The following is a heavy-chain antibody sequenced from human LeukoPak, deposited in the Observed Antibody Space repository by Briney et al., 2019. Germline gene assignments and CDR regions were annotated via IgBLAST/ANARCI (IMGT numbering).Heavy chain of an antibody. CDR1: GYTFTSYD. D-gene: IGHD1-26*01. CDR3: ARVPGIVGATFDY. Sequence: ASVKVSCKASGYTFTSYDINWVRQAPGQGLEWMGWINPNSGGTNYAQKFQGRVTMTRDTSISTAYMELRRVRSDDTAVYYCARVPGIVGATFDYWGQGTLVTVSS. CDR2: INPNSGGT. J-gene: IGHJ4*02. V-gene: IGHV1-2*02.